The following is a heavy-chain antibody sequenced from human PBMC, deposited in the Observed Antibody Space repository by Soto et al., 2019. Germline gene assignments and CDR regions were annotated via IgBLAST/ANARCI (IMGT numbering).Heavy chain of an antibody. CDR2: ISSSSSYI. CDR3: ARALPGDIVVVVAVDY. J-gene: IGHJ4*02. D-gene: IGHD2-15*01. Sequence: VQLVESGGGLVKPGGSLRLSCAASGFTFSSYSMNWVRQAPGKGLEWVSSISSSSSYIYYADSVKGRFTISRDNAKNSLYLQMNSLRAEDTAVYYCARALPGDIVVVVAVDYWGQGTLVTVSS. V-gene: IGHV3-21*01. CDR1: GFTFSSYS.